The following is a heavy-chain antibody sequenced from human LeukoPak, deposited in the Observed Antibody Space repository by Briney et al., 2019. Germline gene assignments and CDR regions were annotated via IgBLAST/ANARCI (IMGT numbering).Heavy chain of an antibody. J-gene: IGHJ6*02. D-gene: IGHD2-15*01. CDR2: IIPILNIT. CDR1: GGTFSSYT. CDR3: AKDGVVVATSVYYYYYGMDV. V-gene: IGHV1-69*02. Sequence: SVKVSCKASGGTFSSYTISWVRQAPGQGLEWMGRIIPILNITDYAQNFQGRVTLTADKSTSTAYMELSTLRSEDTAVYYCAKDGVVVATSVYYYYYGMDVWGQGTTVTVSS.